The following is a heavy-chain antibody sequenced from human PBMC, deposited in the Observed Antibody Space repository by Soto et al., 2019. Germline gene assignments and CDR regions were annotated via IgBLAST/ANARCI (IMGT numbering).Heavy chain of an antibody. D-gene: IGHD6-19*01. CDR2: VSGSGYGT. CDR1: GFTFSNYG. J-gene: IGHJ4*02. V-gene: IGHV3-23*01. CDR3: AKRDTSGLYYFDY. Sequence: EVQLLESGGGFAQPGGSLRLSCAASGFTFSNYGMSWVRQAPGKGLEWVSSVSGSGYGTYYADSVEGRFTISRDNSKNTLSLLMYSLRAEDTAIYHCAKRDTSGLYYFDYWGQGTLVTVSS.